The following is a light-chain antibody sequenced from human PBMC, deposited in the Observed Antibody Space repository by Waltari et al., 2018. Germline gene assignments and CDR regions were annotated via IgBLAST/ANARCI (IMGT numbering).Light chain of an antibody. V-gene: IGKV4-1*01. J-gene: IGKJ3*01. CDR1: QSLLYKSNLKDY. Sequence: DIVMTQSPDSLAVSLGERPTIHCKSNQSLLYKSNLKDYLAWYQKKPGQPPNLLIYWASTRESGVPDRVSGSGSGTDFTLTINNLQPEDVATYYCQQYYSDPFTFGPGTMVDIK. CDR2: WAS. CDR3: QQYYSDPFT.